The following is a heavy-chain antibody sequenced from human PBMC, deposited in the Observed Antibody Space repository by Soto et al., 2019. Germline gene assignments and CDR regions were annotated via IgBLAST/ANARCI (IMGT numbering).Heavy chain of an antibody. Sequence: PGGSLRLSCAASSEFIVSSNFMNWVRQAPGKGLEWVSVIYSGGSTSYADSVRGRFTVSRDLSKNTVYLHMNSLRADDTAVYYCVGKWFDFWGQGTLVTVSS. CDR3: VGKWFDF. CDR1: SEFIVSSNF. CDR2: IYSGGST. V-gene: IGHV3-53*01. J-gene: IGHJ5*01.